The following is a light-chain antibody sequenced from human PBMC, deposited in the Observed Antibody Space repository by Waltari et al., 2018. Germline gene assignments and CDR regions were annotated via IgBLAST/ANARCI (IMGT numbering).Light chain of an antibody. Sequence: DIQMTQSPSTLSASVGDRVTISCRASQNVGTWLAWYQQKPGKAPKLLIYMASSLESGVPSRFSVSGSGTEVTHTISSLQPDDFATYSCQQYSSFSAFGQGTKV. CDR3: QQYSSFSA. CDR2: MAS. CDR1: QNVGTW. J-gene: IGKJ2*01. V-gene: IGKV1-5*03.